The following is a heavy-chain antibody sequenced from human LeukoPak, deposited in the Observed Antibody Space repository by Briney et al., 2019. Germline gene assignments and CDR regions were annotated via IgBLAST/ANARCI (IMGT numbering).Heavy chain of an antibody. CDR1: GYTFTGYY. CDR2: INPNSGGT. V-gene: IGHV1-2*02. D-gene: IGHD2-2*01. CDR3: ARDRLSSTSSYGPRYAFDI. J-gene: IGHJ3*02. Sequence: ASVKVSCKASGYTFTGYYMHWVRQAPGQGLEWMGWINPNSGGTNYAQKFQGRVTMTRDTSISTAYMELSRLRSDDTAVYYCARDRLSSTSSYGPRYAFDIWGQGTMVTVSS.